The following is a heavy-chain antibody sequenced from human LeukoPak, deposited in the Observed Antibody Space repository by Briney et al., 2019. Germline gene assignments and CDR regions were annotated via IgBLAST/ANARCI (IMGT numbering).Heavy chain of an antibody. V-gene: IGHV4-61*08. D-gene: IGHD1-26*01. CDR3: ARTQSQSGSYRYYFGC. CDR2: VYYIANT. Sequence: SETLSLTCTVSGASVGSAGYYWSWIRQPPGGGLEWIGYVYYIANTNHNPSLKSRVTMSVDPSKNQFSLKVKSVTAADTAMYYCARTQSQSGSYRYYFGCWGQGTLVTVSS. J-gene: IGHJ4*02. CDR1: GASVGSAGYY.